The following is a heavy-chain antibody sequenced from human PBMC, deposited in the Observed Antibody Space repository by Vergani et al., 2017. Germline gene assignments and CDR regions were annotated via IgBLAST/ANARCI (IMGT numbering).Heavy chain of an antibody. J-gene: IGHJ6*02. D-gene: IGHD3-3*01. CDR3: ASRDITIFGVVIIRGYYYYGMDV. Sequence: QVQLVQSGAEVKKPGSSVKVSCKASGGTFNIYSVSWLRQAPGQGPEWMGGITPFFPTGHYAQKFQGRVTITADESATTVYMELSSLRSEDTAVYYCASRDITIFGVVIIRGYYYYGMDVWGQGTTVTVSS. CDR1: GGTFNIYS. CDR2: ITPFFPTG. V-gene: IGHV1-69*12.